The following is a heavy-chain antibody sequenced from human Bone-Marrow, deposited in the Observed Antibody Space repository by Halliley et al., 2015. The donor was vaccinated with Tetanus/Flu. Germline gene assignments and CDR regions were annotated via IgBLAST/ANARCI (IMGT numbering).Heavy chain of an antibody. CDR3: VRDDSTFSSIAVKTYAFDI. V-gene: IGHV3-66*01. CDR2: YSGGAA. J-gene: IGHJ3*02. Sequence: YSGGAANYADSVKGRFTISRDNSKNILFLQMNSLRAEDSAVYYCVRDDSTFSSIAVKTYAFDIWGQGTKVTVSS. D-gene: IGHD4-4*01.